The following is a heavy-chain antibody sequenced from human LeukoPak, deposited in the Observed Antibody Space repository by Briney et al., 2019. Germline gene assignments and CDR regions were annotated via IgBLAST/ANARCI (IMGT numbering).Heavy chain of an antibody. CDR3: ARGPPNWGFDS. V-gene: IGHV1-8*01. J-gene: IGHJ4*02. D-gene: IGHD7-27*01. CDR1: GYTFTSYD. Sequence: ASVKVSCKASGYTFTSYDLNWVRRATGQGLEWMGWMSPASGNTGYTQEFQGRVTMTRDTSVSTAYMELNSLRSEDTAVYYCARGPPNWGFDSWGQGTLVTVSS. CDR2: MSPASGNT.